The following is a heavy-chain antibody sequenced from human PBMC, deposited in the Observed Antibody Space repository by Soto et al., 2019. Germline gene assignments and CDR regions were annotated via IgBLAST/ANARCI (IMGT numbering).Heavy chain of an antibody. D-gene: IGHD3-22*01. CDR2: IQYHGINK. V-gene: IGHV3-30*02. J-gene: IGHJ4*02. CDR3: ARGLDYDSSGYYLDF. CDR1: GFTFSTYG. Sequence: QAGGSLRLSCAASGFTFSTYGMHWVRQAPGKGLEWVAFIQYHGINKDYADSVKGRFTISRDNSRNTLYLQMNSLRAEDTAVYYCARGLDYDSSGYYLDFWGQGALVTV.